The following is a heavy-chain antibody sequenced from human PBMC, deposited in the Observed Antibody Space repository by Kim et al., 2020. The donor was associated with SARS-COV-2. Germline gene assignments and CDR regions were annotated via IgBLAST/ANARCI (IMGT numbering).Heavy chain of an antibody. Sequence: GGSLRLSCAASGFTFSSYAMHWVRQAPGKGLEYVSAISSNGGSTYYANSVKGRFTISRDNSKNTLYLQMGSLRAEDMAVYYCARVGRGYFDYWGQGTLVT. CDR2: ISSNGGST. V-gene: IGHV3-64*01. CDR1: GFTFSSYA. D-gene: IGHD6-13*01. CDR3: ARVGRGYFDY. J-gene: IGHJ4*02.